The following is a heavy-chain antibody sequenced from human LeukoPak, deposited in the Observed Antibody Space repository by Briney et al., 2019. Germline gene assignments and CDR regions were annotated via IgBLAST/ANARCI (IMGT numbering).Heavy chain of an antibody. D-gene: IGHD2-2*01. CDR3: ARSQYRADAFDI. V-gene: IGHV4-34*01. Sequence: SETLSLTCAVYGGSFSGYYWSWIRQPPGKGLEWIGEINHSGSTNYNPSLKSRVTIPVDTSKNQFSLKLGSVTAADTAVYYCARSQYRADAFDIWGQGTMVTVSS. CDR2: INHSGST. CDR1: GGSFSGYY. J-gene: IGHJ3*02.